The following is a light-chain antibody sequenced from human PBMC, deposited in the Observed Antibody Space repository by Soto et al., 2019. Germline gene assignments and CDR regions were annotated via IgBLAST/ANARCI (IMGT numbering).Light chain of an antibody. CDR2: AAS. Sequence: EIEMTQSPAALSVSPGQSVTLSCRSSQNIGGNLAWYQQRPGQSPRLLIYAASDRATGVPARFSGSGSGTEFTLTINSLQSEDFAVYYCQQTAANPWTFAQGTKVDIK. CDR1: QNIGGN. V-gene: IGKV3-15*01. CDR3: QQTAANPWT. J-gene: IGKJ1*01.